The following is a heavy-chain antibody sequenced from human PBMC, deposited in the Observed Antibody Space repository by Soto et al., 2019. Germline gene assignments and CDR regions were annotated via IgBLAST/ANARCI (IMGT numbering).Heavy chain of an antibody. CDR1: GYTFTSYG. D-gene: IGHD3-10*01. V-gene: IGHV1-18*01. J-gene: IGHJ4*02. Sequence: QVQLVQSGAEVKKPGASVKVSCKASGYTFTSYGISWVRQAPGQGLEWMGWISAYNGNTNYAQKLQGRVTMTTDTXXXXXXXXXXXXXXXXXXXXXXXXXXXXXSRFDYWGQGTLVTVSS. CDR3: XXXXXXXSRFDY. CDR2: ISAYNGNT.